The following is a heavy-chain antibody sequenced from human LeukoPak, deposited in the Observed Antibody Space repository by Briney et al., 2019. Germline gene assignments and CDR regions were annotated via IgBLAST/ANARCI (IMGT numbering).Heavy chain of an antibody. D-gene: IGHD3-22*01. CDR1: GYSFTSYW. CDR3: ARPRYYYDSSGYYYI. CDR2: IYPGDSDT. Sequence: GESLKISCKGSGYSFTSYWIGWVSQMPGKGLEWMGIIYPGDSDTRYSPSFQGQVTISADESISTAYLQWSSLKASDTAMYYCARPRYYYDSSGYYYIWGQGTLVTVSS. J-gene: IGHJ4*02. V-gene: IGHV5-51*01.